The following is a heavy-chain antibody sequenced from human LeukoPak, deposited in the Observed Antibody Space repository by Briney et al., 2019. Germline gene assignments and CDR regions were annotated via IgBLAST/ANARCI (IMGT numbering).Heavy chain of an antibody. J-gene: IGHJ2*01. CDR2: IHNTGRT. V-gene: IGHV4-59*11. D-gene: IGHD1-14*01. Sequence: SETLSLTCAVSGGSTSGHYWIWIRQFPGKGLEWIGYIHNTGRTDYNPSLKSRVTISIDTSTNQFSLRLTSVSAADTAEYFCARVGATGIGGNWYFDLWGRGALVTVPS. CDR1: GGSTSGHY. CDR3: ARVGATGIGGNWYFDL.